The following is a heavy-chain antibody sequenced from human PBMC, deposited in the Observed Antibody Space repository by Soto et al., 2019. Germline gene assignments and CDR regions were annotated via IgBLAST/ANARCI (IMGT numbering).Heavy chain of an antibody. CDR2: IGSKGETYAT. D-gene: IGHD3-16*02. CDR3: SSVVAAALVN. V-gene: IGHV3-73*02. Sequence: EVQLVESGGGLVQPGGSLKLSCAASGFTFGASALQWVRQASGKGLEWLGRIGSKGETYATTYAASVKGRFTISRDDSKKKAYLKMQSSEGADVSVYESSSVVAAALVNWGRGTLVTVSS. J-gene: IGHJ4*02. CDR1: GFTFGASA.